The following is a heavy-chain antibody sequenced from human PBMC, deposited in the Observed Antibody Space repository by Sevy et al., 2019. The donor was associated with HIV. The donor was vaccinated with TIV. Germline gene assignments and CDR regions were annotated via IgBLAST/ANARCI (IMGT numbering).Heavy chain of an antibody. CDR2: ISGSGGST. CDR1: GFTFSSYA. V-gene: IGHV3-23*01. D-gene: IGHD6-13*01. Sequence: GSLRLSCAASGFTFSSYAMSWVRQAPGNGLEWVSAISGSGGSTYYADSVKGRFTISRDNSKNTLYLDMNSLRADDTAVYYCAKHQQHLVLEDAFDIWGQGTMVTVSS. J-gene: IGHJ3*02. CDR3: AKHQQHLVLEDAFDI.